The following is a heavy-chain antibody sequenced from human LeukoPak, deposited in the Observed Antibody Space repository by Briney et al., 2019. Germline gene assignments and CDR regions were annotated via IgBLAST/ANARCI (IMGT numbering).Heavy chain of an antibody. Sequence: SETLSLTCTVSGGSISSSSYYWGWIRQPPGKGLEWIGSIYYSGSTYYNPSLKSRVTISADTSKNQFSLKLSSVTAADTAVYYCARFYSSGWYVFDYWGQGTLVTVSS. CDR3: ARFYSSGWYVFDY. D-gene: IGHD6-19*01. V-gene: IGHV4-39*07. J-gene: IGHJ4*02. CDR2: IYYSGST. CDR1: GGSISSSSYY.